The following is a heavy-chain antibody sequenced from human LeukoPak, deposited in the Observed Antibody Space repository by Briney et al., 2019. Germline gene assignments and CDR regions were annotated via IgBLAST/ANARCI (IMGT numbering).Heavy chain of an antibody. J-gene: IGHJ4*02. Sequence: GGSLRLSCAASGFTFTSYAMSWVRQAPGKGLERVSAISGSGGSTYYADSVKGRFTISRDNSKNTLYLQMNGLRAEDTAVYYCAKAPYYDSSGFYFDYWGRGTLVTVSS. CDR2: ISGSGGST. V-gene: IGHV3-23*01. CDR1: GFTFTSYA. CDR3: AKAPYYDSSGFYFDY. D-gene: IGHD3-22*01.